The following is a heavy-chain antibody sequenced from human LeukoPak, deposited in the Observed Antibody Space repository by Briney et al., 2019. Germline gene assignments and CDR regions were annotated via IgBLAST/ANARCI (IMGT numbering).Heavy chain of an antibody. CDR1: GLTASSNY. V-gene: IGHV3-53*01. Sequence: GGSLRLSCAASGLTASSNYMSWVRQAPGKGLEWVSVIYSGGSTYYADSVKGRFTISRDNSKNTLYLQMNSLKTEDTAVYYCAPDPPPLYGDYLYYFDYWGQGTLVTVSS. J-gene: IGHJ4*02. CDR2: IYSGGST. D-gene: IGHD4-17*01. CDR3: APDPPPLYGDYLYYFDY.